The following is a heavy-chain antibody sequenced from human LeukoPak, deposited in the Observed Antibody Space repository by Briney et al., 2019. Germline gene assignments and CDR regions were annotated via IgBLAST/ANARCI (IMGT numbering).Heavy chain of an antibody. CDR3: ARLGKERYFDRVLNWFDP. D-gene: IGHD3-9*01. CDR1: GGSVSGYY. J-gene: IGHJ5*02. V-gene: IGHV4-34*01. CDR2: INHSGST. Sequence: SETLSLTCAVYGGSVSGYYWSWIRQPPGKGLEWIGEINHSGSTNYNPSLKSRVTISVDTSKNQFSLKLSSVTAADTAVYYCARLGKERYFDRVLNWFDPWGQGTLVTVSS.